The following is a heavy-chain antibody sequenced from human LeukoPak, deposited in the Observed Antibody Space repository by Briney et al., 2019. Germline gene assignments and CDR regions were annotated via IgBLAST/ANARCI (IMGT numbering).Heavy chain of an antibody. Sequence: GGSLRLSCEVSGFSFSTYWMTWVRQAPGKGLEWVANINQHGSETYYVDFVKGRFIISRDNAKNSLFLQMNSLTGEDTAVYYCSRGGLYRYSGTSGDYWGQGTLVTVSS. J-gene: IGHJ4*02. CDR2: INQHGSET. CDR3: SRGGLYRYSGTSGDY. CDR1: GFSFSTYW. V-gene: IGHV3-7*01. D-gene: IGHD1-26*01.